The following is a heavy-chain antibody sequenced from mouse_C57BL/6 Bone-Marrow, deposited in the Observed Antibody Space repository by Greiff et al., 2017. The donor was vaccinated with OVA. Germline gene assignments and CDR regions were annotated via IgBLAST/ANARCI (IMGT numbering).Heavy chain of an antibody. V-gene: IGHV5-6*02. D-gene: IGHD4-1*01. CDR3: ARHGTIWYFDV. Sequence: EVKLVESGGDLVKPGGSLKLSCAASGFTFSSYGMSWVRQTPDKRLEWVATISSGGSYTYYPDSVKGRFTISRDNAKNTLYLQMSSLKSEDTAMYYCARHGTIWYFDVWGTGTTVTVSS. CDR2: ISSGGSYT. J-gene: IGHJ1*03. CDR1: GFTFSSYG.